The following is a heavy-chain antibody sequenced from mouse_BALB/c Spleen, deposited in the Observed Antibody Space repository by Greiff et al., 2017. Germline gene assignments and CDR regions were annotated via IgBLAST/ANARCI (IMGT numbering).Heavy chain of an antibody. V-gene: IGHV7-3*02. CDR3: ARVLGSAMDY. J-gene: IGHJ4*01. CDR1: GFTFTDYY. CDR2: IRNKANGYTT. Sequence: EVMLVESGGGLVQPGGSLRLSCATSGFTFTDYYMSWVRQPPGKALEWLGFIRNKANGYTTEYSASVKGRFTISRDNSQSILYRQMNTLRAEDSATYYCARVLGSAMDYWGQGTSVTVSS. D-gene: IGHD1-1*02.